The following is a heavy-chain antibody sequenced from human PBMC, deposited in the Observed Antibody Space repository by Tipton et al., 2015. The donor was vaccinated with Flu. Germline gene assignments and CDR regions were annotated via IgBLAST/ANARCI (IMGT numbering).Heavy chain of an antibody. CDR2: IRHDESDK. D-gene: IGHD6-19*01. CDR3: AKDGWDTSGWYPFDY. CDR1: GFMFSGYG. J-gene: IGHJ4*02. Sequence: QLVQSGGGVVQPGGSLRLYCAASGFMFSGYGIHWVRQAPGKGLEWVAFIRHDESDKYYADSVKGRFTISRDNSKNALYLAINSLRTEDTAVYYCAKDGWDTSGWYPFDYWGQGTLVTVSA. V-gene: IGHV3-30*02.